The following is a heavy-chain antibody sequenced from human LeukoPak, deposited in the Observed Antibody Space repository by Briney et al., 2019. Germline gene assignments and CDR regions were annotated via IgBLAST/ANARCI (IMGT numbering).Heavy chain of an antibody. CDR2: MDGRGGTI. Sequence: GGSLRLSCAASGFSFSSYALSWVRQAPGKGLEWVSGMDGRGGTIPYADSVKGRFTITRDNSKYRLFLQMDSLRADDTAIYYCAKDHFGPYSYVEYWGQGTLVTVSS. J-gene: IGHJ4*02. CDR1: GFSFSSYA. D-gene: IGHD5-18*01. CDR3: AKDHFGPYSYVEY. V-gene: IGHV3-23*01.